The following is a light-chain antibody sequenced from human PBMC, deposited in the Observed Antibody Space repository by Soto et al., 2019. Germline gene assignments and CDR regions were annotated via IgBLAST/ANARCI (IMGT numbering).Light chain of an antibody. J-gene: IGKJ3*01. CDR1: QSVSSNY. CDR3: QQYGSSLFT. Sequence: EVVLTQSPGTLSFSPGERATLSCRASQSVSSNYIAWYHQKPGQAPRLLIYGASTRATGIPDRFSGSGSGTDFTLTISRLEPEDLAVYYCQQYGSSLFTFGPGTKVDIK. CDR2: GAS. V-gene: IGKV3-20*01.